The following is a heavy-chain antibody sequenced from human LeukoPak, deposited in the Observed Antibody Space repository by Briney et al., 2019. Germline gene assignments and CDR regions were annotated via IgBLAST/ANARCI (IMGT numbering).Heavy chain of an antibody. Sequence: GASVKVSCKASGGTFISYAISWVRQAPGQGLEWMGGIIPIFGTANYAQKFQGRVTITADESTSTAYMELSSLRSEDTAVYYCARSVFGVYYWYGMDVWGQGTTVTASS. CDR2: IIPIFGTA. J-gene: IGHJ6*02. CDR1: GGTFISYA. V-gene: IGHV1-69*13. D-gene: IGHD3-3*01. CDR3: ARSVFGVYYWYGMDV.